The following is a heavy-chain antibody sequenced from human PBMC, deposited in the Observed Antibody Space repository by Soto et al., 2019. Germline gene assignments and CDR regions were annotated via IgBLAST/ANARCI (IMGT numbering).Heavy chain of an antibody. D-gene: IGHD3-22*01. CDR1: GASANRDDYY. Sequence: SETLPLTCAVSGASANRDDYYWSSIRQPPGKGLEWIGYIYHSGSTYSNPSLKSRVSISIDTSQNQFSLKLTSLTAADTAVYYCARDPIFYYASSGYGGSYFDYWGQGSRVT. J-gene: IGHJ4*02. CDR3: ARDPIFYYASSGYGGSYFDY. CDR2: IYHSGST. V-gene: IGHV4-30-4*01.